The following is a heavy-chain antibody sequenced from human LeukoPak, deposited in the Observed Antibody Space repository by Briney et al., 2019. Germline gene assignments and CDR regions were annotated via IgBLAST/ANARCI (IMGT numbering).Heavy chain of an antibody. D-gene: IGHD3-3*01. CDR2: INPNSGGT. J-gene: IGHJ6*02. V-gene: IGHV1-2*02. CDR1: GYTFTGYY. Sequence: GASVKVSCKASGYTFTGYYMHWVRQAPGQGLEWMGWINPNSGGTNYAQKFQGRVTMTRDTSISTAYMELSRLRSDDTAVYYCARQNGTTYYDFWSGYYLPSPQYYYYYGMDVWGQGTTVTVSS. CDR3: ARQNGTTYYDFWSGYYLPSPQYYYYYGMDV.